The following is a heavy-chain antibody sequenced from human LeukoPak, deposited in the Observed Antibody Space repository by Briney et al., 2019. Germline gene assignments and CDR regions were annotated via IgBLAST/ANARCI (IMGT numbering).Heavy chain of an antibody. CDR1: GFTFKIYA. CDR2: ISGSGDST. V-gene: IGHV3-23*01. J-gene: IGHJ4*02. Sequence: GGSLRLSCAASGFTFKIYAMSWVRQAAGKGLEWVSGISGSGDSTYYADSVKGQFTISRDNSKNTLYLQMNSLRAEDTAVYYCAKDFGNCINGICYGTPFDYWGQGTLVTVSS. CDR3: AKDFGNCINGICYGTPFDY. D-gene: IGHD2-8*01.